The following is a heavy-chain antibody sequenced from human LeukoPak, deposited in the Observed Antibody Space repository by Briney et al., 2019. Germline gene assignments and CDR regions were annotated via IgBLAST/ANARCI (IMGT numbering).Heavy chain of an antibody. J-gene: IGHJ4*02. CDR2: IYWDDDK. CDR3: AHRPESAWVYYFDY. CDR1: GFSLSTSGVG. D-gene: IGHD2-8*01. Sequence: SGPALVKPTQTLTLTCTFSGFSLSTSGVGVGWIRQPPGKALEWLALIYWDDDKRYSPSLKSRLTITKDTSKNQVVLTMTNMDPVDTATYYCAHRPESAWVYYFDYWGQGTLVTVSS. V-gene: IGHV2-5*02.